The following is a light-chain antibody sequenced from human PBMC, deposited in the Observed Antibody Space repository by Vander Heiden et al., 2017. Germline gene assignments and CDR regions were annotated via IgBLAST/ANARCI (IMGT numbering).Light chain of an antibody. CDR2: DAS. CDR3: QQRSNWPPIT. Sequence: EIVLTQSPAPLSLSPGERATLSCRASQSVSSYLAWYQQKPGQAPRLLIYDASNRATGIPARFGGSGSGTDFTLTISSLEPEDFAVYYCQQRSNWPPITFGQGTRLEIK. J-gene: IGKJ5*01. CDR1: QSVSSY. V-gene: IGKV3-11*01.